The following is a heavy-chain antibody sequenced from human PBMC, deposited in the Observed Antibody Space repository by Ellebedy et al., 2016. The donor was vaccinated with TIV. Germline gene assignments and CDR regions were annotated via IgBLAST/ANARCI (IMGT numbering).Heavy chain of an antibody. CDR1: GFTFSSYS. V-gene: IGHV3-21*01. J-gene: IGHJ4*02. CDR3: ARGGPSSGRRNYFDY. Sequence: GGSLRLXXAASGFTFSSYSMNWVRQAPGKGLEWVSSISSSSSYIYYADSVKGRFTISRDNAKNSLYLQMNSLRAEDTAVYYCARGGPSSGRRNYFDYWGQGTLVTVSS. D-gene: IGHD6-19*01. CDR2: ISSSSSYI.